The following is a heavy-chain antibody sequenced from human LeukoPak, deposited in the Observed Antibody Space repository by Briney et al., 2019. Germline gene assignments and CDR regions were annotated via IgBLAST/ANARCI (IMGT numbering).Heavy chain of an antibody. CDR3: ARDSSYYYGSGRGAFDI. D-gene: IGHD3-10*01. V-gene: IGHV3-48*03. Sequence: GGSLRLSCAASGFTFSSYEMNWVRQVPGKGLEWVSYISSSGSTIYYADSVKGRFTISRDNAKNSLYLQMNSLRAEDTAVYYCARDSSYYYGSGRGAFDIWGQGTMVTVSS. CDR2: ISSSGSTI. CDR1: GFTFSSYE. J-gene: IGHJ3*02.